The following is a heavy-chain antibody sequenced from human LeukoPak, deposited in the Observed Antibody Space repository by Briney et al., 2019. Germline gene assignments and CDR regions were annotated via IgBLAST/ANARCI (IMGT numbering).Heavy chain of an antibody. CDR2: IYYSGST. J-gene: IGHJ3*02. CDR1: GGSISSYY. CDR3: ARTRSSSWYMGAFDI. Sequence: KPSETLSLTCTVSGGSISSYYWSWIRQPPGKGLEWIGYIYYSGSTNYNPSLKSRVTISVDTSKNQFSLKLSSVTAADTAVYYCARTRSSSWYMGAFDIWGQGTMVTVSS. D-gene: IGHD6-13*01. V-gene: IGHV4-59*01.